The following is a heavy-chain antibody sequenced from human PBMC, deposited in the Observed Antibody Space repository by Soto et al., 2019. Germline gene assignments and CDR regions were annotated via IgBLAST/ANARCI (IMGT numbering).Heavy chain of an antibody. V-gene: IGHV3-7*05. CDR3: ATSMGRGGNDY. D-gene: IGHD3-10*01. CDR1: GFTFSDYW. Sequence: EVQLVESGGGLVQPGGSLRLSCAASGFTFSDYWMSWVRQAPGKGLECVANIKRDGSEKYYVDPVKGRFTISRDNAKNSLYLQTTSLRAEDTAVYYCATSMGRGGNDYWGQGTLVTVSS. CDR2: IKRDGSEK. J-gene: IGHJ4*02.